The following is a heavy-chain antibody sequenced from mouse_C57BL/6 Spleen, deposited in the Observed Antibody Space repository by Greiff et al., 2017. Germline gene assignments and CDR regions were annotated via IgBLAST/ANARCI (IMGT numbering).Heavy chain of an antibody. Sequence: QVQLKESGAELVKPGASVKMSCKASGYTFTTYPIEWMKQNHGKSLEWIGNFHPYNDDTKYNEKFKGKATLTVEKSSSTVYLELSRLTSDDSAVYYCARGNYDYDEYYFDYWGQGTTLTVSS. CDR1: GYTFTTYP. CDR3: ARGNYDYDEYYFDY. V-gene: IGHV1-47*01. J-gene: IGHJ2*01. CDR2: FHPYNDDT. D-gene: IGHD2-4*01.